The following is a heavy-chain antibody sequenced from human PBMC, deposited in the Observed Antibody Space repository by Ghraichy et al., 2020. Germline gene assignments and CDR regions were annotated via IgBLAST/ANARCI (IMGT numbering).Heavy chain of an antibody. Sequence: ASVKVSCKVSGYTLTELSMHWVRQAPGKGLEWMGGFDPEDGETIYAQKFQGRVTMTEDTSTDTAYMELSSLRSEDTAVYYCASHSPPASHDFWSGYYPRWFDPWGQGTLVTVSS. J-gene: IGHJ5*02. D-gene: IGHD3-3*01. CDR1: GYTLTELS. V-gene: IGHV1-24*01. CDR3: ASHSPPASHDFWSGYYPRWFDP. CDR2: FDPEDGET.